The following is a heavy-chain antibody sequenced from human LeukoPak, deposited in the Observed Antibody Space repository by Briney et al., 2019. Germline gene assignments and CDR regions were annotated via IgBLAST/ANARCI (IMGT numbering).Heavy chain of an antibody. CDR1: GGSISSYY. V-gene: IGHV3-21*01. CDR2: ISSSSSYI. Sequence: ETLSLTCTVSGGSISSYYWNWVRQAPGKGLEWVSSISSSSSYIYYADSVKGRFTISRDNAKNSLYLQMNSLRAEDTAVYYCARDLGSSWYLGTYYYYYYMDVWGKGTTVTVSS. J-gene: IGHJ6*03. CDR3: ARDLGSSWYLGTYYYYYYMDV. D-gene: IGHD6-13*01.